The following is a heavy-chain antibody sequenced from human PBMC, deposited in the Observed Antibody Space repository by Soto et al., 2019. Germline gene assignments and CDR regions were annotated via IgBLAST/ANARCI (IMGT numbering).Heavy chain of an antibody. V-gene: IGHV4-39*01. J-gene: IGHJ5*02. CDR2: IYYSGST. D-gene: IGHD6-19*01. Sequence: SETLSLTCSVSGGSINSSSYFWGWVRQPPGKGLEWIGSIYYSGSTYYNPSLRSRVTISVDTSKNQFFLKLSSVTAADTAVFYCARHYSSGSRNWFDPWGQGTLVTVSS. CDR1: GGSINSSSYF. CDR3: ARHYSSGSRNWFDP.